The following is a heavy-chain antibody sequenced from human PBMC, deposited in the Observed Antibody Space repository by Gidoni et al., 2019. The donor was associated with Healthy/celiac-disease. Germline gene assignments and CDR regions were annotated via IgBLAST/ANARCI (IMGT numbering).Heavy chain of an antibody. J-gene: IGHJ4*02. D-gene: IGHD3-9*01. CDR3: ATGSLGLRYFDLLY. CDR2: ISWDGGST. CDR1: GFTFDDYT. Sequence: EVQLVESGGVVVQPGGSLRLSCAASGFTFDDYTMHWVRQAPGKGLGWVSLISWDGGSTYYADSVKGRFTLSRDNSKNSLYLQMNSLRTEDTALYYCATGSLGLRYFDLLYWGQGTLVTVSS. V-gene: IGHV3-43*01.